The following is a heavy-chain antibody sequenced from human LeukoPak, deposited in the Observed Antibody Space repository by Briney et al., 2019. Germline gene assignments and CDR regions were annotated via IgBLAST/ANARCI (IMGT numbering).Heavy chain of an antibody. V-gene: IGHV1-46*01. D-gene: IGHD4-17*01. CDR1: GYTFTSNY. J-gene: IGHJ4*02. CDR3: ARGNINDYGDSSALDY. Sequence: ASVKVSCKASGYTFTSNYIHWVRQAPGQGLEWMGMIYPRDGSTSYAQKFQGRVTMTRDTSTSTVYMELSSLRSEDTAVYYCARGNINDYGDSSALDYWGQGTLVTVSS. CDR2: IYPRDGST.